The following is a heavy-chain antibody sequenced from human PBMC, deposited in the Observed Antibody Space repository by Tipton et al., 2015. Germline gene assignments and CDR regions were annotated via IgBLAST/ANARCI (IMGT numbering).Heavy chain of an antibody. Sequence: GLVKPSETLSLTCTVSGASLSNYYWNWIRQPPGKGLEWIGYIQYSGSTNYNPSLKSRVTISVDTSKTQFSLKMSSVTASDTAVYYCARARGRHGGLFDSWGQGTLVTVSS. V-gene: IGHV4-59*01. CDR3: ARARGRHGGLFDS. D-gene: IGHD4-23*01. J-gene: IGHJ4*02. CDR1: GASLSNYY. CDR2: IQYSGST.